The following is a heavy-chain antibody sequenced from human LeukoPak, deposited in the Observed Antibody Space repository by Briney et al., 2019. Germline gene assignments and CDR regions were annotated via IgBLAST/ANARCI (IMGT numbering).Heavy chain of an antibody. CDR2: INWSGGST. V-gene: IGHV3-20*04. CDR3: GRRGYYFDY. CDR1: GFTFDDYG. Sequence: GGSLRLSCAASGFTFDDYGMSWVRQAPGKGLEWVSGINWSGGSTGNADSVKGRFTISRDNAKNSLYLQMNSLRAEDTAVYYCGRRGYYFDYWGQGTLVTVSS. D-gene: IGHD3-10*01. J-gene: IGHJ4*02.